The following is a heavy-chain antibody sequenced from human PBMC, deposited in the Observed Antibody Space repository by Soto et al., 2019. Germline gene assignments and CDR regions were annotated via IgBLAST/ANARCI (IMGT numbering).Heavy chain of an antibody. D-gene: IGHD2-15*01. J-gene: IGHJ4*02. CDR3: ATSDLRYRSGGSCYSYFDY. V-gene: IGHV1-69*12. Sequence: QVQLVQSGAEVKKPGSSVKVSCKASGGTFSSYAISWVRQAPGQGLEWMGGSIPIFGTANYAQKFQGRVTITADESTSTAYMELSSLRSEDTAVYYCATSDLRYRSGGSCYSYFDYWGQGTLVTVSS. CDR1: GGTFSSYA. CDR2: SIPIFGTA.